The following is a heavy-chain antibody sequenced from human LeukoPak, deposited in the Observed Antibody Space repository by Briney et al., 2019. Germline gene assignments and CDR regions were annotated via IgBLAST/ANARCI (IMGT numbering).Heavy chain of an antibody. J-gene: IGHJ4*02. CDR2: FSGRGGST. V-gene: IGHV3-23*01. D-gene: IGHD1-7*01. CDR3: AKEGVPGSTFVYYFDY. CDR1: GFTFSSYA. Sequence: GGSVRLSCAASGFTFSSYAMSWVRQAPGKGLEWVSTFSGRGGSTYYADSVKGRFTISRDNSKNTLYLEMSSLRGEDTAVYFCAKEGVPGSTFVYYFDYWGQGTLVTVSS.